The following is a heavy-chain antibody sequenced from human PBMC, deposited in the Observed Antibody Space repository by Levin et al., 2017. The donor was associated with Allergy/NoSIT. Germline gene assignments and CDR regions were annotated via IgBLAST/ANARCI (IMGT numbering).Heavy chain of an antibody. V-gene: IGHV3-74*01. Sequence: GGSLRLSCAASGFTFSNYWMHWVRQAPGKGLIWVSQISNIGTRITYADSVEGRFTISRDNAKNTLYLQMNSLTTEDTAIYYCARDPASSRGMARNFDSWGQGTLVTVSA. J-gene: IGHJ4*02. D-gene: IGHD6-13*01. CDR2: ISNIGTRI. CDR1: GFTFSNYW. CDR3: ARDPASSRGMARNFDS.